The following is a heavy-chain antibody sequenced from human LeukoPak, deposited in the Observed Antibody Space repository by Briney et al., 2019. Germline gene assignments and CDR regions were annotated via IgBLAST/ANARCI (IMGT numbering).Heavy chain of an antibody. D-gene: IGHD6-19*01. CDR1: EFTFSSYW. J-gene: IGHJ4*02. V-gene: IGHV3-7*03. CDR3: AGGLY. CDR2: IKQDGSEK. Sequence: GGSLRLSCAASEFTFSSYWMSWVRQAPGKGLEWVANIKQDGSEKYYVDSVKGRFTISRDNAKNSLYLQTNSLRAEDTAVYYCAGGLYWGQGTLVTVSS.